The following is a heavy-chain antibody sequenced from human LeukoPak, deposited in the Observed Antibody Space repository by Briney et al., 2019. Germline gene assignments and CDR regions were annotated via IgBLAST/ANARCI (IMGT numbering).Heavy chain of an antibody. V-gene: IGHV3-74*01. CDR2: MNNDGSGT. Sequence: GGSLRLSCAASGLTLSNYWMHWVRQAPGKGLVWVSRMNNDGSGTTYADSVRGRFTISRDNAKNLLYLQMNNLRAEDTAVYYCARSRDKNTYGYAYWGQGTLVTVSS. J-gene: IGHJ4*02. CDR3: ARSRDKNTYGYAY. CDR1: GLTLSNYW. D-gene: IGHD5-18*01.